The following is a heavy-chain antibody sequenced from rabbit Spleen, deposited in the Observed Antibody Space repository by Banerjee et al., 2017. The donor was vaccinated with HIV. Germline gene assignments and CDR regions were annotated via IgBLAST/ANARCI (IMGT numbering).Heavy chain of an antibody. CDR1: GFSFSNKAV. Sequence: QQRLVESGGGLVKPGASLTLTCKASGFSFSNKAVMCWVRQAPGKGLDWIACINIVTGKSVYASWAKGRFTMSRTSSTTVTLQMTRLTAADTATYFCARDTSSSFSSYGMDLWGPGTLVTVS. CDR3: ARDTSSSFSSYGMDL. D-gene: IGHD1-1*01. V-gene: IGHV1S45*01. J-gene: IGHJ6*01. CDR2: INIVTGKS.